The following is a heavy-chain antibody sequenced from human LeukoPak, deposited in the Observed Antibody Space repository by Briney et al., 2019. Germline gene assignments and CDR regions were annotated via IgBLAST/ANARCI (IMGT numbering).Heavy chain of an antibody. CDR1: GGSISSYY. V-gene: IGHV4-4*07. J-gene: IGHJ5*02. D-gene: IGHD5-12*01. CDR3: ARDVGFNSGYGRIGYDP. Sequence: SETLSLTCSVSGGSISSYYWSWIRQPAGKGLEWIGRIYTSGDTNYNLSLKSRVTMSVDTSKNQFSLKLSSVTAADTAVYYCARDVGFNSGYGRIGYDPWGQGTLVTVSS. CDR2: IYTSGDT.